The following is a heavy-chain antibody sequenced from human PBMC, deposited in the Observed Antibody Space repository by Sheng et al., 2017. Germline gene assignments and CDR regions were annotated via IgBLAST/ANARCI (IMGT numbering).Heavy chain of an antibody. CDR3: ALGPGSSSRGNYYYMDV. V-gene: IGHV1-69*05. D-gene: IGHD6-6*01. Sequence: QVQLVQSGAEVKKPGSSVKVSCKASGGTFSSYAISWVRQAPGQGLEWMGGIIPIFGTANYAQKFQGRVTITTDESTSTAYMELSSLRSEDTAVYYCALGPGSSSRGNYYYMDVWGKGTTVTVSS. J-gene: IGHJ6*03. CDR2: IIPIFGTA. CDR1: GGTFSSYA.